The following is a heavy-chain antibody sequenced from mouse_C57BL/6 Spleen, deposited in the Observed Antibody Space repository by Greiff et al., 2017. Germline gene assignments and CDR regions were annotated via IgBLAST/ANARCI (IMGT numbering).Heavy chain of an antibody. CDR3: ARNPNYYGSSYDWYFDV. CDR2: IWTGGGT. Sequence: QVQLKESGPGLVAPSQSLSITCTVSGFSLTSYAISWFRQPPGKGLEWLGVIWTGGGTNYNSALNSRLSISKDNSKSQVFLKMNSLHTDDTARYYCARNPNYYGSSYDWYFDVWGTGTTVTVSS. CDR1: GFSLTSYA. D-gene: IGHD1-1*01. J-gene: IGHJ1*03. V-gene: IGHV2-9-1*01.